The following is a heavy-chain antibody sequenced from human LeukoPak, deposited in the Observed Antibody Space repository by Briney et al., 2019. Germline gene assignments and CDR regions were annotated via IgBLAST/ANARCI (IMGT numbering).Heavy chain of an antibody. V-gene: IGHV4-59*01. J-gene: IGHJ6*03. Sequence: PSETLSLTCAVYGGSFSGYYWSWIRQPPGKGLEWIGYIYYSGSTNYNPSLKSRVTISVDTSKNQFSLKLSSVTAADTAVYYCARTLGYYFYYMDVWGKGTTVTISS. CDR3: ARTLGYYFYYMDV. CDR2: IYYSGST. D-gene: IGHD3-3*01. CDR1: GGSFSGYY.